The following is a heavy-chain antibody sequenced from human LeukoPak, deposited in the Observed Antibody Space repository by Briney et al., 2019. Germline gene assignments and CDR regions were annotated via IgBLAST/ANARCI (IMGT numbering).Heavy chain of an antibody. CDR2: ISYDGSDK. V-gene: IGHV3-30*18. J-gene: IGHJ4*02. CDR1: GFTFNNYG. CDR3: AKVDY. Sequence: GGSLRLSCAASGFTFNNYGMHWVRQAPGKGLEWVAVISYDGSDKYYADSVKGRFTIPRDNSKNTLYLQLNDLRTEDTAVYFCAKVDYWGQGTLVTVSS.